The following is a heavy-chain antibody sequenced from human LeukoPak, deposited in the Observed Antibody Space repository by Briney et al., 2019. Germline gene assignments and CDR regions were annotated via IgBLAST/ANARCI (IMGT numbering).Heavy chain of an antibody. CDR3: AGRGVTTEYYFDY. D-gene: IGHD4-11*01. CDR1: GGSISSGGYY. CDR2: IYHSGST. V-gene: IGHV4-30-2*01. J-gene: IGHJ4*02. Sequence: SETLSLTCTVSGGSISSGGYYWSWIRQPPGKGLEWIGYIYHSGSTYYNPSLKSRVTISVDRSKNQFSLKLSSVTAADTAVYYCAGRGVTTEYYFDYWGQGTLVTVSS.